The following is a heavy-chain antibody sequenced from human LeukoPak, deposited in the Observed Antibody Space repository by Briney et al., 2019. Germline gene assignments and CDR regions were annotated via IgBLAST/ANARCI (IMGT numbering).Heavy chain of an antibody. CDR2: INHNGNVN. J-gene: IGHJ4*02. CDR1: GFTFSSYW. Sequence: GGSLRLSCAASGFTFSSYWMNWARQAPGKGLEWVASINHNGNVNYYVDSVKGRFTISRDNAKNSLYLQMNSLRAEDTAVYYCARQRCSSSWYRACYFDYWGQGTLVTVSS. CDR3: ARQRCSSSWYRACYFDY. V-gene: IGHV3-7*01. D-gene: IGHD6-13*01.